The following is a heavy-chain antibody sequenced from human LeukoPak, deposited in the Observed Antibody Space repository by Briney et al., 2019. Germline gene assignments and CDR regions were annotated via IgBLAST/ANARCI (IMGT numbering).Heavy chain of an antibody. J-gene: IGHJ6*03. CDR2: ISYDGSNK. Sequence: PGRSLRLSCAASGFTFSSYAMHWVRQAPGKGLEWVAVISYDGSNKYYADSVKGRFTISRDNSKNTLYLQMNSLRAEDTAVYYCARDGAYYYGSGSYYEKLYYYYYMDVWGKGTTVTVSS. CDR3: ARDGAYYYGSGSYYEKLYYYYYMDV. CDR1: GFTFSSYA. D-gene: IGHD3-10*01. V-gene: IGHV3-30*01.